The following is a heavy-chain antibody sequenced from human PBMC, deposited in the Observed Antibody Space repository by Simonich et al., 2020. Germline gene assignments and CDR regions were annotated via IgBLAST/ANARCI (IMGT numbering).Heavy chain of an antibody. CDR1: VCSLISSSYY. CDR2: IYYSGST. Sequence: QLQLQESGPVLVKPSETLSLTCTVSVCSLISSSYYWGWIRQPPGKGLEWIGSIYYSGSTYYNPSLKSRVTISVDTSKNQFSLKLSSVTAADTAVYYCARHAGFAFDIWGQGTMVTVSS. D-gene: IGHD6-13*01. CDR3: ARHAGFAFDI. J-gene: IGHJ3*02. V-gene: IGHV4-39*01.